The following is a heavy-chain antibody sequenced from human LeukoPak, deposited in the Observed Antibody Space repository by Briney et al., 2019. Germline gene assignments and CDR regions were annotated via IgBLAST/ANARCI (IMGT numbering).Heavy chain of an antibody. V-gene: IGHV1-2*02. CDR1: RYTFIGLY. CDR3: ARDPLYSSGPISHDF. D-gene: IGHD3-22*01. J-gene: IGHJ4*02. CDR2: IHSNSGVP. Sequence: ASVKVSCKASRYTFIGLYIHWVRQPPGQGLEWMGWIHSNSGVPNYAQKFQGRVTMTRDTYISTAYIQLSSLRSDDTAVYYCARDPLYSSGPISHDFWGQGTLVTVSS.